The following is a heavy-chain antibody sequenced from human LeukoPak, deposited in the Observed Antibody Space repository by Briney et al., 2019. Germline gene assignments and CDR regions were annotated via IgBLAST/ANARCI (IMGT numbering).Heavy chain of an antibody. V-gene: IGHV3-11*01. D-gene: IGHD3-22*01. J-gene: IGHJ3*02. CDR2: ISSTGSTI. CDR1: GDGFTRHT. CDR3: ARARSSSGSPDAFDI. Sequence: PGGSLRLSCAGSGDGFTRHTMSWIRQAPGKGLEWVSYISSTGSTIYYADSVKGRFTISRDNARNSLYLQMNSLRAEDTAVYYCARARSSSGSPDAFDIWGQGTMVTVSS.